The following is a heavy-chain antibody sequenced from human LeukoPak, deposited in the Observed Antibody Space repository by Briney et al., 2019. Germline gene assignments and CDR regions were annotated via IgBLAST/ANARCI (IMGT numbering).Heavy chain of an antibody. CDR1: GYTFTSYY. Sequence: VASVKVSCKASGYTFTSYYMHWVRQAPGQGLEWMGIINPSGGSTSYAQKFQGRVTMTRDTSTSTVYMELSSLRSEDTAVYYSARDTGLYSYGRGGFDYWGQGTLVTVSS. J-gene: IGHJ4*02. CDR3: ARDTGLYSYGRGGFDY. CDR2: INPSGGST. V-gene: IGHV1-46*01. D-gene: IGHD5-18*01.